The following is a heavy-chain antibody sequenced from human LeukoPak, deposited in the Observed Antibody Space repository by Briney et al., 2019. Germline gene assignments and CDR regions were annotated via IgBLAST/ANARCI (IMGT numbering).Heavy chain of an antibody. CDR1: GFIFTSYS. CDR2: ISSSSSYI. D-gene: IGHD3-3*01. J-gene: IGHJ4*02. CDR3: ALGVWSAYYSDFDY. Sequence: GGSLRLSCAAAGFIFTSYSMNWVRQAPGKGLEWVSSISSSSSYIYYADSVKGRFTISRDNAKNSLYLQMNSLRAEDTAVYYYALGVWSAYYSDFDYWGQGTLVTVSS. V-gene: IGHV3-21*01.